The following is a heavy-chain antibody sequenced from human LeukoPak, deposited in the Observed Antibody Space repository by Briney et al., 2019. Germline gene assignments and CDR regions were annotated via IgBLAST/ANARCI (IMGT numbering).Heavy chain of an antibody. Sequence: GGSLRLSCAASEFNVRTNYMSWVRQAPGKGLEWVSIIYPGGSTYYTDSMKGRFTISRDNSRNTLYLQIDSLTAEDTAIYYCAKDAQWEMKDSWGQGTLVTVSS. J-gene: IGHJ4*02. D-gene: IGHD1-26*01. CDR1: EFNVRTNY. CDR3: AKDAQWEMKDS. CDR2: IYPGGST. V-gene: IGHV3-53*01.